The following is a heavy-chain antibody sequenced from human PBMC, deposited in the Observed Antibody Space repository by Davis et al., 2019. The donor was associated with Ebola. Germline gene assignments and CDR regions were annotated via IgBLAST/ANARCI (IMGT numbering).Heavy chain of an antibody. D-gene: IGHD4-17*01. CDR1: GFTFDDYA. CDR3: AKAPTVTTWGNYYGMDV. CDR2: ISWNSGRI. J-gene: IGHJ6*04. Sequence: SLKISCAASGFTFDDYAMHWVRQAPGKGLEWVSGISWNSGRIGYADSVKGRFTISRDNAKNSLYLQMNSLRAEDTALYYCAKAPTVTTWGNYYGMDVWGKGTTVTVSS. V-gene: IGHV3-9*01.